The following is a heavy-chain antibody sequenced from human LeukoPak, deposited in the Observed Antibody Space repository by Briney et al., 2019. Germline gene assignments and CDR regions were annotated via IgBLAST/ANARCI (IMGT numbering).Heavy chain of an antibody. CDR1: GGTFSSYA. V-gene: IGHV1-69*17. J-gene: IGHJ3*02. CDR2: IIPIFGIA. D-gene: IGHD5-18*01. Sequence: SVKVSCKASGGTFSSYAISWVRQAPGQGLEWMGGIIPIFGIANYAQKFQGRVTITADKSTSTAYMELSSLRSEDTAMYYCARDRGYSYGLIAFDIWGQGTMVTVSS. CDR3: ARDRGYSYGLIAFDI.